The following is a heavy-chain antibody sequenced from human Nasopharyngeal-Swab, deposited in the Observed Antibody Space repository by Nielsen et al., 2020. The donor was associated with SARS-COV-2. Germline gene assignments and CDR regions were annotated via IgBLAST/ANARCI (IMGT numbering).Heavy chain of an antibody. Sequence: GESLKISCAASGFTFSSYWMSWVRQAPGKGLEWVANIKQDGSEKYYVDSVKGRFTISRDNAKNSLYLRMNSLRAEDTAVYYCARDSKVRVVGFDYWGQGTLVTVSS. J-gene: IGHJ4*02. V-gene: IGHV3-7*01. CDR3: ARDSKVRVVGFDY. D-gene: IGHD3-10*01. CDR2: IKQDGSEK. CDR1: GFTFSSYW.